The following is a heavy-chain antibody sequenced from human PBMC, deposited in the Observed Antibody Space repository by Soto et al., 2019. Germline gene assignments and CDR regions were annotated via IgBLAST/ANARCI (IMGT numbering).Heavy chain of an antibody. CDR2: IVVGSGNT. CDR3: AASKEINPYSFDY. CDR1: GFTFTSST. J-gene: IGHJ4*02. Sequence: GASVKVSCKASGFTFTSSTMQWVRQARGQRLEWIGWIVVGSGNTNYAQKFQERVTITRDMSTSTAYMELSSLRSEDTAVYYCAASKEINPYSFDYWGQGTLVTVSS. V-gene: IGHV1-58*02. D-gene: IGHD3-16*01.